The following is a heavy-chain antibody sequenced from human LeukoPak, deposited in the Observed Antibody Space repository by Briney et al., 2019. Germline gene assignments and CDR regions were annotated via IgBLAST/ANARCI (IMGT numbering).Heavy chain of an antibody. D-gene: IGHD4-17*01. V-gene: IGHV3-30*02. Sequence: GGSLRLSCAASGFTFSSYGMHWVRQAPGKGLEWVAFIRYDGSNEYYADSVKGRFTISRDNSKNTLYLQMNSLRAEDTAVYYCARARDYGDYPPDYWGQGTLVTVSS. CDR3: ARARDYGDYPPDY. J-gene: IGHJ4*02. CDR2: IRYDGSNE. CDR1: GFTFSSYG.